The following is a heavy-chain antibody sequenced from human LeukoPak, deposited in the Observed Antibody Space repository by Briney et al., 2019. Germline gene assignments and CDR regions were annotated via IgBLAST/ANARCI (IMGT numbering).Heavy chain of an antibody. CDR2: INHSGST. CDR3: ARRKGPYYHGMDV. Sequence: SETLSLTCAVYGGSFSGYYWSWIRQPPGKGLEWIGEINHSGSTNYNPSLKSRVTISVDTSKNQFSLKLSSVTAADTAVYYCARRKGPYYHGMDVWGQGTTVTVSS. V-gene: IGHV4-34*01. J-gene: IGHJ6*02. CDR1: GGSFSGYY.